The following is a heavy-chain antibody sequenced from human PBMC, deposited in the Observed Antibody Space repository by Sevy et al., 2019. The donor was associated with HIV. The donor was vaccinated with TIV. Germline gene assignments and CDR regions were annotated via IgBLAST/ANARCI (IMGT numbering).Heavy chain of an antibody. CDR3: ARDLGYESSGYLPFFDP. Sequence: GGSLRLSCAASGLTFSSHAMHWVRQAPGKGLESVALISYDGHTRYYGDSVKGRFTIARDDSKNTLYLQMNSLRAEDTAVYYCARDLGYESSGYLPFFDPRGQSTLVTVSS. V-gene: IGHV3-30-3*01. J-gene: IGHJ5*02. D-gene: IGHD3-22*01. CDR2: ISYDGHTR. CDR1: GLTFSSHA.